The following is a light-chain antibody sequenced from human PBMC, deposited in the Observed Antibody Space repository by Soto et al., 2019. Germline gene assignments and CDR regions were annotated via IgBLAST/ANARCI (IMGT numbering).Light chain of an antibody. V-gene: IGKV3-11*01. J-gene: IGKJ3*01. Sequence: EIVLTQSPATLSLSPGEGATLSCRASQSISKYLVWYQQKPGQAPRVLIYDTSKRATGIPARFSGTGSGTDFTLPISSLEPEXXAVXXXXXXSDWPVTFGPGTKVDI. CDR3: XXXSDWPVT. CDR1: QSISKY. CDR2: DTS.